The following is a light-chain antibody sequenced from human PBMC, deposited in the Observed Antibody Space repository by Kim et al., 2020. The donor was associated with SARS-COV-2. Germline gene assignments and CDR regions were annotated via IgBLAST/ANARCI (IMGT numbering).Light chain of an antibody. Sequence: SLSPGERATLSCSASQSVSSYLAGYQQKPGQAPRLLIYDASNRATGIPARFSGSGSGTDFTLTISSLEPEDFAVYYCQQRSNWLTFGGGTKVDIK. CDR1: QSVSSY. V-gene: IGKV3-11*01. CDR2: DAS. CDR3: QQRSNWLT. J-gene: IGKJ4*01.